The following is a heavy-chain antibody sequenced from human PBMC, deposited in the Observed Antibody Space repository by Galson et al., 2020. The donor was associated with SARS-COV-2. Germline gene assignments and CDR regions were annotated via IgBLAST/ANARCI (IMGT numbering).Heavy chain of an antibody. V-gene: IGHV3-21*01. D-gene: IGHD3-10*01. J-gene: IGHJ4*02. Sequence: GESPKIPCADSGFAISSYTMNCVRQAPGKGLEWVASLDTSSTYIHSADTLKGRFTISRDNAENSLYLQMNSLRAEDTALYYCPRSPPASTSGTSIYFDYWGQGTQVTVSS. CDR1: GFAISSYT. CDR3: PRSPPASTSGTSIYFDY. CDR2: LDTSSTYI.